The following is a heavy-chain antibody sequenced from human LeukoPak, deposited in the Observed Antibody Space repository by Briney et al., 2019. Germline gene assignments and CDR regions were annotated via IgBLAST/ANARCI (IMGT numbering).Heavy chain of an antibody. J-gene: IGHJ6*03. CDR2: INHSGST. V-gene: IGHV4-34*01. Sequence: PSGTLSLTCTVSGGSISSYYWSWIRQPPGKGLEWIGEINHSGSTNYNPSLKSRVTISVDTSKNQFSLKLSSVTAADTAVYYCARVLRYFDWLSIYYYYYMDVWGKGTTVTISS. CDR3: ARVLRYFDWLSIYYYYYMDV. D-gene: IGHD3-9*01. CDR1: GGSISSYY.